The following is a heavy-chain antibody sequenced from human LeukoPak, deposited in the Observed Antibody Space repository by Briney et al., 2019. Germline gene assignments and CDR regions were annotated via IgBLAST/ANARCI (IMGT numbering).Heavy chain of an antibody. V-gene: IGHV4-39*07. Sequence: SETLSLTCTVSGGSISSSSYYWGWIRQPPGKGLEWIGSIYYSGSTYYNPSLKSRVTISVDTSKNQFSLKLSSVTAADTAVYYCAREYYYGSGSYYTPHPTTVDYWGQGILVTVSS. CDR1: GGSISSSSYY. D-gene: IGHD3-10*01. CDR2: IYYSGST. CDR3: AREYYYGSGSYYTPHPTTVDY. J-gene: IGHJ4*02.